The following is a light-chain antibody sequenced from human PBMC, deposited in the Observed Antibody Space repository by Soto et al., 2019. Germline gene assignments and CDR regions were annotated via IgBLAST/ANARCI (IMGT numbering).Light chain of an antibody. Sequence: QSALTQPASVSGSPGQSITISCAGTSSDVGGYKYVSWYQQHPGKAPKLMIYEVSNRPSGVSNRFSGSNSGNTASLTISGLQAEDEADYYCNSYTSTYTGVFGTGTKVTVL. CDR3: NSYTSTYTGV. CDR1: SSDVGGYKY. V-gene: IGLV2-14*01. CDR2: EVS. J-gene: IGLJ1*01.